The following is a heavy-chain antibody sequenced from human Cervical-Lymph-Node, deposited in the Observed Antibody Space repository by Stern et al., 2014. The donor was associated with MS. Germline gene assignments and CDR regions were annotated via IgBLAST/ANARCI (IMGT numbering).Heavy chain of an antibody. CDR3: ARDRRRAYSWFDP. Sequence: QVQLVQSGPGLVKPSETLSLTCTVSGGSLTSHYWTWIRQPPGKGLEWIGHIYYTEDTNYNPSLESRVTISIDTSKNHFSLRLSSVTAADTAVYYCARDRRRAYSWFDPWGQGTLVTVSS. V-gene: IGHV4-59*11. D-gene: IGHD1-1*01. J-gene: IGHJ5*02. CDR1: GGSLTSHY. CDR2: IYYTEDT.